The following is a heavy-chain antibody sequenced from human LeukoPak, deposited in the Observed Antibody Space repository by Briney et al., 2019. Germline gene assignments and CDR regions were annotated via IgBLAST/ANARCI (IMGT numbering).Heavy chain of an antibody. V-gene: IGHV1-69*04. CDR3: ARRMTTVTTNWFDP. CDR1: GGTFSSYA. J-gene: IGHJ5*02. Sequence: SVKVSCKASGGTFSSYAISWVRQAPGQGLEWMGRIIPILGIANYAQKFQGRVTITADKSTSTAYMELSSLRSEDTAVYYCARRMTTVTTNWFDPWGQGTLVAVSS. D-gene: IGHD4-17*01. CDR2: IIPILGIA.